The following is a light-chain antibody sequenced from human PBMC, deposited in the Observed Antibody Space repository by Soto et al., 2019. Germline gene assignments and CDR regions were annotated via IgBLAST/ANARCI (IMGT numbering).Light chain of an antibody. V-gene: IGKV1-9*01. CDR1: QGIRRY. J-gene: IGKJ4*01. Sequence: MQLTQSPSSLSAAVGDSFTITCRASQGIRRYLSWYQQKPGRAPKLLISAASTLQSGVPARFSGSGSGTDFTLSITSLQPEDFATYYCQQLNTYPVTFGGGTKV. CDR2: AAS. CDR3: QQLNTYPVT.